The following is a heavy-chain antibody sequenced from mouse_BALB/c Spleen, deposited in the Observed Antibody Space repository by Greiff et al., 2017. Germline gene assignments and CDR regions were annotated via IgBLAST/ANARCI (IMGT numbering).Heavy chain of an antibody. J-gene: IGHJ3*01. Sequence: EVNVVESGGGLVQPGGSRKLSCAASGFTFSSFGMHWVRQAPEKGLEWVAYISSGSSTIYYADTVKGRFTISRDNPKNTLFLQMTSLRSEDTAMYYCARTYGNYVWFAYWGQGTLVTVSA. D-gene: IGHD2-1*01. CDR1: GFTFSSFG. CDR2: ISSGSSTI. CDR3: ARTYGNYVWFAY. V-gene: IGHV5-17*02.